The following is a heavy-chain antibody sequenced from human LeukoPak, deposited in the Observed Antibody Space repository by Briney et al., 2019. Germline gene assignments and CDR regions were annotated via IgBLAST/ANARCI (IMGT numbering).Heavy chain of an antibody. D-gene: IGHD6-19*01. J-gene: IGHJ4*02. CDR1: GFTFSSFG. V-gene: IGHV3-33*01. Sequence: GRSLRLSCAATGFTFSSFGMHRARQAPGKGLEWVAAIWYDGSNKYYADSVKGRFTISRDNSKNTLYLQMNSLRAEDTAVYYCARDPRLVTVTRTGDYWGQGTLVTVSS. CDR2: IWYDGSNK. CDR3: ARDPRLVTVTRTGDY.